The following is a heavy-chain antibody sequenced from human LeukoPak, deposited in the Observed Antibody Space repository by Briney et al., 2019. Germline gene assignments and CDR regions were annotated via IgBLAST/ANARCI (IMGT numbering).Heavy chain of an antibody. J-gene: IGHJ3*02. V-gene: IGHV1-8*01. CDR2: MNPNSGNT. CDR1: GYTFTSYD. CDR3: ASWYSSGWYGTPNDAFDI. Sequence: ASVKVSCKASGYTFTSYDINWVRQATGQGLEWMGWMNPNSGNTGYAQKFQGRVTMTRNTSISTAYMELSSLRSEDTAVYYCASWYSSGWYGTPNDAFDIWGQGTMVTVSS. D-gene: IGHD6-19*01.